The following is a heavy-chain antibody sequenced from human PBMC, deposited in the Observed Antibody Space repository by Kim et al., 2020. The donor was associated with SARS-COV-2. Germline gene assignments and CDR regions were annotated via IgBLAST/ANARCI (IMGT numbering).Heavy chain of an antibody. CDR2: INTNGSRT. CDR3: ARHGDYALDY. D-gene: IGHD4-17*01. V-gene: IGHV3-74*01. Sequence: GGSLRLSCAASGFTFSNYWMHWVRQVPGKGLLWVSRINTNGSRTNYADSVKGRFTISRDNAKNTLYLQMNSLRAEDTAVYYCARHGDYALDYWGQGTLVTVSS. CDR1: GFTFSNYW. J-gene: IGHJ4*02.